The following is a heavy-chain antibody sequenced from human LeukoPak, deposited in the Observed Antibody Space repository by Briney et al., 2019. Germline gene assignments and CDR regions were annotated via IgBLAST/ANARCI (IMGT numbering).Heavy chain of an antibody. CDR3: AREVWGSSSSRAYFDY. V-gene: IGHV3-30*19. J-gene: IGHJ4*02. CDR1: GFTFSSYG. D-gene: IGHD2-15*01. Sequence: GGSLRLSCAASGFTFSSYGMHWVRQAPGKGLEWVAVIWYDGSNKYYADSVKGRFTISRDNSKNTLYLQMNSLRAEDTAVYYCAREVWGSSSSRAYFDYWGQGTLVTVSS. CDR2: IWYDGSNK.